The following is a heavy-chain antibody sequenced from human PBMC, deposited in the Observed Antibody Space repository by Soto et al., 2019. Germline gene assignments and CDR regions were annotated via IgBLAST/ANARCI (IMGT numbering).Heavy chain of an antibody. Sequence: ASVKVSCKASGYTFTSYGIIWVRQAPGQGLEWMGWISAYNGNTNYPQKLQGRVTMTTDTSTSTAYMELRSLRSDDTAVYYCARDHCSSTNCYTAVDYWGQGTLVTAPQ. D-gene: IGHD2-2*02. CDR2: ISAYNGNT. CDR3: ARDHCSSTNCYTAVDY. V-gene: IGHV1-18*04. J-gene: IGHJ4*02. CDR1: GYTFTSYG.